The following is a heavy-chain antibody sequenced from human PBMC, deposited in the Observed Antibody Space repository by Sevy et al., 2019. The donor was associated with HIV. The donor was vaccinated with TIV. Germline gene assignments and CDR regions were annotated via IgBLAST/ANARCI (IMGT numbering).Heavy chain of an antibody. CDR2: ISYDGSRT. CDR1: GFTFSDYT. J-gene: IGHJ6*02. D-gene: IGHD3-3*01. Sequence: GGSLRLSCAASGFTFSDYTIHWVRQAPGKGLEWVAVISYDGSRTSYADSVKGRFTISRDNSKNTLYLQMNSLRAEDTAVYYCARDHTYYDFWSGYYRPYGMDVWGQGTTVTVSS. CDR3: ARDHTYYDFWSGYYRPYGMDV. V-gene: IGHV3-30*14.